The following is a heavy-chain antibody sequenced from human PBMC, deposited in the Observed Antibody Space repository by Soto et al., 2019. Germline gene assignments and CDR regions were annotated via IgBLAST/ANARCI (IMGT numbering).Heavy chain of an antibody. D-gene: IGHD4-17*01. V-gene: IGHV4-61*01. Sequence: QVQLQESGPGLVKPSETLSLTCIVSGVSVSSGSYYWSWIRQPPGKGLEWIGYIYSSGSTNYNPSLKNRVTISVDTSKNQLSLKLTSVTAADTAVYYCARRNPGGYGDFLDVWGQGTTVTVSS. CDR2: IYSSGST. J-gene: IGHJ6*02. CDR1: GVSVSSGSYY. CDR3: ARRNPGGYGDFLDV.